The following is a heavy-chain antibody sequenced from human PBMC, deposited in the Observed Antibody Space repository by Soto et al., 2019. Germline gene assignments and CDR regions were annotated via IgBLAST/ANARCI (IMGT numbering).Heavy chain of an antibody. Sequence: QVQLVESGGGVVQPGRSLRLSCAASGFTFSSYAMHWVRQAPGKGLEWVAVISYDGSNKYYADSVKGRFTISRDNSKNTLYLQMNSLRAEDTAVYYCARDRDYYGSGSYFDYWGQGTLVTVSS. CDR3: ARDRDYYGSGSYFDY. CDR1: GFTFSSYA. J-gene: IGHJ4*02. D-gene: IGHD3-10*01. V-gene: IGHV3-30-3*01. CDR2: ISYDGSNK.